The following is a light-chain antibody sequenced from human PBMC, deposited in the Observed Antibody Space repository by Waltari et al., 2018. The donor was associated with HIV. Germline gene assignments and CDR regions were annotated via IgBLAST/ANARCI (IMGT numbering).Light chain of an antibody. Sequence: DIVLTQSPGNLSLSPGDRAMLSCRASQTLHSAYLAGYQQKPGQAPNPLIYGTATRATGIPDRLRGSGAGADFTLTISRLEPGDSAMYYCQQFGSSPYTFGQGTKLDIK. V-gene: IGKV3-20*01. CDR2: GTA. CDR1: QTLHSAY. J-gene: IGKJ2*01. CDR3: QQFGSSPYT.